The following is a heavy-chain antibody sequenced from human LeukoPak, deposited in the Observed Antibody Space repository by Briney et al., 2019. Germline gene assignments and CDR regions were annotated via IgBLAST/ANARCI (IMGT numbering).Heavy chain of an antibody. Sequence: GGSLRLSCAASGFTFSSYAMHWVRQAPGKGLEWVVVISYDGSNKYYADSVKGRFTISRDNSKNTLYLQMNSLRAEDTAVYYCASYDYGDYVGNAFDIWGQGTMVTVSS. V-gene: IGHV3-30-3*01. J-gene: IGHJ3*02. CDR2: ISYDGSNK. CDR3: ASYDYGDYVGNAFDI. D-gene: IGHD4-17*01. CDR1: GFTFSSYA.